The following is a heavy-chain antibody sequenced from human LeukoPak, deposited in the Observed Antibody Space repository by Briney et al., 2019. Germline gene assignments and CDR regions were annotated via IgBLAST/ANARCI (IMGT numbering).Heavy chain of an antibody. J-gene: IGHJ5*02. Sequence: QPGGSLRLSCAASGFTVNNNYMNWVRQAPGKGLEWVSLIYSGGTTSYADSVKGRFTISRDNSKNTLYLQMNSLRVEDTAVYYCARAPPAVTTNTYAWGQGTLVTVSS. CDR2: IYSGGTT. V-gene: IGHV3-66*01. CDR3: ARAPPAVTTNTYA. D-gene: IGHD1-1*01. CDR1: GFTVNNNY.